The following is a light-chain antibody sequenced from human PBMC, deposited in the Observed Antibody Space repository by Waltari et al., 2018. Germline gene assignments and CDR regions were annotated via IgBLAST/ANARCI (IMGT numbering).Light chain of an antibody. V-gene: IGKV3-15*01. J-gene: IGKJ3*01. CDR2: GAS. Sequence: ELVMPQSPVTLSVSPGEGATLPCRASQSVANALAWYQQKPGQAPSLVIYGASTRATGVPGRFSGGGSGTEFTLTISSLQSEDFAVYYCQQYNTWPLSVGPGTTVDIK. CDR3: QQYNTWPLS. CDR1: QSVANA.